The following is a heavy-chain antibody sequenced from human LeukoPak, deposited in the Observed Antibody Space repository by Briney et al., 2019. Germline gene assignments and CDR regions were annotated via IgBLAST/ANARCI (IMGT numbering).Heavy chain of an antibody. CDR3: ARGSSVRVYYDYVWGSYRDYYYYMDV. Sequence: SQTLSLTCAISGDSVSSNSAAWNWIRQSPSRGLEWRGRTYYRSKWYNDYAVSVKSRITINPDTSKNQFSLQLNPVTPEDTAVYYCARGSSVRVYYDYVWGSYRDYYYYMDVWGKGTTVTVSS. D-gene: IGHD3-16*02. CDR1: GDSVSSNSAA. V-gene: IGHV6-1*01. CDR2: TYYRSKWYN. J-gene: IGHJ6*03.